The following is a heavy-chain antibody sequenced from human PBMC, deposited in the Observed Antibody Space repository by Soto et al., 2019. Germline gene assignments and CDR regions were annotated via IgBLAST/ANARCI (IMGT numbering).Heavy chain of an antibody. V-gene: IGHV3-23*01. CDR2: ISGSGGST. CDR1: GFTFSSYA. J-gene: IGHJ4*02. Sequence: GGSLRLSCAASGFTFSSYAMSWVRQAPGKGLEWVSAISGSGGSTYYADSVKGRFTISRANSKNTLYLKMNSLRAEDTAVYYCAKDQGVYGDYVYRSGGFADYWGQGTLVTVSS. CDR3: AKDQGVYGDYVYRSGGFADY. D-gene: IGHD4-17*01.